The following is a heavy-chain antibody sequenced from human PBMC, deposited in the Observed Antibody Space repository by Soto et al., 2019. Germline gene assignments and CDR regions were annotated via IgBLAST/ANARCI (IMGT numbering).Heavy chain of an antibody. CDR1: GGSFSAYY. Sequence: SETLSLTCAVYGGSFSAYYWSWIRQPPGKGLEWIGEINHSGGTSYNPSLKSRVTISVDTSKSQFSLKLTSVTAADRAVYYCARGSVDTVDSSGFYEYWGPGTPVTVSS. V-gene: IGHV4-34*01. D-gene: IGHD3-22*01. CDR2: INHSGGT. J-gene: IGHJ4*02. CDR3: ARGSVDTVDSSGFYEY.